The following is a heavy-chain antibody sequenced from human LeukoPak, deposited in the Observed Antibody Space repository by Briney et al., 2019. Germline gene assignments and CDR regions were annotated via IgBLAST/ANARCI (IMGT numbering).Heavy chain of an antibody. CDR2: IYPGDSDT. V-gene: IGHV5-51*01. D-gene: IGHD4-11*01. CDR1: GYSFTSYW. J-gene: IGHJ4*02. CDR3: ARHRGYSNYHIDY. Sequence: GESLKISCKGSGYSFTSYWIGWVRQMPGKGLEWMGIIYPGDSDTRYSPSFQGQVTISADKSISTAYLQWRSLKASDTAMYYCARHRGYSNYHIDYWGQGTLVTVSS.